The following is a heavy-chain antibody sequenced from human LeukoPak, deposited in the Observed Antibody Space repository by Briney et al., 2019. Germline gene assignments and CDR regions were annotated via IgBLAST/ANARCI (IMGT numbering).Heavy chain of an antibody. Sequence: GGSLRLSCAASGFTFSSYAMHWVRQAPGKGLEWVAVISYDGSNKYCADSVKGRFTISRDNSKNTLYLQMNSLRAEDTAVYYCARHGYSSGWYLDYWGQGTLVTVSS. D-gene: IGHD6-19*01. CDR1: GFTFSSYA. CDR2: ISYDGSNK. V-gene: IGHV3-30-3*01. CDR3: ARHGYSSGWYLDY. J-gene: IGHJ4*02.